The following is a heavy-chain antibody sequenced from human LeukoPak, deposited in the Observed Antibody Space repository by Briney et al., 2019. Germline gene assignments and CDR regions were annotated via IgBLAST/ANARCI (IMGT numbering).Heavy chain of an antibody. CDR3: TTDLLTKRLYCSGGSCYSLQDY. CDR1: GFTFSSYS. Sequence: GGSLRLSCAASGFTFSSYSMNWVRQAPGKGLEWVGRIKSKTDGGTTDYAAPVKGRFTISRDDSKNTLYLQMNSLKTEDTAVYYCTTDLLTKRLYCSGGSCYSLQDYWGQGTLVTVSS. D-gene: IGHD2-15*01. CDR2: IKSKTDGGTT. J-gene: IGHJ4*02. V-gene: IGHV3-15*01.